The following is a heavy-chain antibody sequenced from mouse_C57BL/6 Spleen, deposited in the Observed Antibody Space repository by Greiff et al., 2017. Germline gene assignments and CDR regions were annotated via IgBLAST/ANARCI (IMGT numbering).Heavy chain of an antibody. CDR3: ARSGNYGNAWFAY. D-gene: IGHD2-1*01. CDR2: IYPGDGDT. Sequence: VQLQQSGAELVKPGASVKISCKASGYAFSSYWLNWVKQRPGTGLEWIGQIYPGDGDTNYNGKFKGKATLTADKSSSTAYMQLSSLTSEDSAVYFCARSGNYGNAWFAYWGQGTLVTVSA. CDR1: GYAFSSYW. J-gene: IGHJ3*01. V-gene: IGHV1-80*01.